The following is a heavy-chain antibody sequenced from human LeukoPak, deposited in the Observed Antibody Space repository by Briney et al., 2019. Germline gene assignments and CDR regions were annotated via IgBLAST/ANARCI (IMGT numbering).Heavy chain of an antibody. D-gene: IGHD3-3*01. Sequence: SETLSLTCAVYGGSFSGYYWSWIRQPPGKGLEWIGEINHSGSTNYNPSLKSRVTISVDTSKNQFSLKLSSVTAADTAVYYCARADYDFWSGPFDNYYYYGMDVWAKGPRSPSP. J-gene: IGHJ6*02. CDR2: INHSGST. CDR3: ARADYDFWSGPFDNYYYYGMDV. V-gene: IGHV4-34*01. CDR1: GGSFSGYY.